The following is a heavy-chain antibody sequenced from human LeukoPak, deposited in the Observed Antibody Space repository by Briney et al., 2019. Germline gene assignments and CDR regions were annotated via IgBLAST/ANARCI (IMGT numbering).Heavy chain of an antibody. Sequence: WASVKVSRKASGYTFTSYGISWVRQAPGQGVECMGWISAYNGNTNYAQKLQGRFTMTTDTSTSTAYMELRSLRSDDTAVYYCARARQWLPTGGFDYWGQGTLVTVSS. CDR1: GYTFTSYG. J-gene: IGHJ4*02. D-gene: IGHD6-19*01. CDR3: ARARQWLPTGGFDY. V-gene: IGHV1-18*01. CDR2: ISAYNGNT.